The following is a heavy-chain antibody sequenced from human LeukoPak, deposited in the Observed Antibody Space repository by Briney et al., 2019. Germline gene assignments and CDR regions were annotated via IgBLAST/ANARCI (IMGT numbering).Heavy chain of an antibody. CDR1: GYTFTSYG. J-gene: IGHJ4*02. V-gene: IGHV1-18*01. Sequence: EASVKVSCKASGYTFTSYGINWVRQAPGQGLEWMGWFRTYNGNTHYAQKLQGRVTMTTDTSTTTAYMELRSLRFDDTAVYYCATDLKVGAPFDYWGQGTLVTVSS. D-gene: IGHD1-26*01. CDR3: ATDLKVGAPFDY. CDR2: FRTYNGNT.